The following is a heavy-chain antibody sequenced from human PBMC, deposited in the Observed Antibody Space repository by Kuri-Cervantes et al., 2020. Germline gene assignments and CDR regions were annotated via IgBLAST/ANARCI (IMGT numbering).Heavy chain of an antibody. D-gene: IGHD3-10*01. Sequence: GESLKISCKGSGYSFPSHWIDWVRQMPGKGLEWMGIIYPDDSDTRYSPSFQGQVTISADKSISTAYLQWRSLKASDTAMYYCARRNTVVRGVITYMDVWGKGTTVTVSS. J-gene: IGHJ6*03. CDR1: GYSFPSHW. V-gene: IGHV5-51*01. CDR3: ARRNTVVRGVITYMDV. CDR2: IYPDDSDT.